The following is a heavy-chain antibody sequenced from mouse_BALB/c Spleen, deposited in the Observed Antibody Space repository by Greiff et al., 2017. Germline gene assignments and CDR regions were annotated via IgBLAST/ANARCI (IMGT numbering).Heavy chain of an antibody. CDR2: INPSTGYT. Sequence: QVQLKESGAELAKPGASVKMSCKASGYTFTSYWMHWVKQRPGQGLEWIGYINPSTGYTEYNQKFKDKATLTADKSSSTAYMQLSSLTSEDSAVYYCARPRGAMDYWGQGTSVTVSS. CDR3: ARPRGAMDY. V-gene: IGHV1-7*01. J-gene: IGHJ4*01. CDR1: GYTFTSYW.